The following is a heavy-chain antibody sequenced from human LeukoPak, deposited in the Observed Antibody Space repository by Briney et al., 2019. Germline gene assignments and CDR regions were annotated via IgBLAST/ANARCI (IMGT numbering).Heavy chain of an antibody. Sequence: GGSLRLSCAASGFTFSSYGMHWVRQAPGKGLEGVAFLRYDGRNKYYADSVKGRFTIPRDNSKNTLYLQMNSLRAEHTAVYYCAKDRQTMLTHWGQGTLVTVSS. CDR2: LRYDGRNK. V-gene: IGHV3-30*02. CDR3: AKDRQTMLTH. J-gene: IGHJ4*02. D-gene: IGHD3-10*02. CDR1: GFTFSSYG.